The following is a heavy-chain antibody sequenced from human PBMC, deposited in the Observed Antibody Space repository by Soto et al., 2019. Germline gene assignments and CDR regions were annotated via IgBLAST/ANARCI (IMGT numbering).Heavy chain of an antibody. V-gene: IGHV5-10-1*01. CDR1: GYSFTSYW. CDR2: IDPSDSYT. CDR3: AAPIAARRVDDPYYYGMDV. D-gene: IGHD6-6*01. J-gene: IGHJ6*02. Sequence: LKISCKGSGYSFTSYWISWVRQMPGKGLEWMGRIDPSDSYTNYSPSFQGHVTISADKSISTAYLQWSSLKASDTAMYYCAAPIAARRVDDPYYYGMDVWGQGTTVTVSS.